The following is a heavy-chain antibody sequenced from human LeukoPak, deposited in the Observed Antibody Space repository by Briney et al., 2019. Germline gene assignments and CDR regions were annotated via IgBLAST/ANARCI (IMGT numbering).Heavy chain of an antibody. CDR1: GGSISSGGYS. CDR3: ARGVGAPTDFYYYAMDV. CDR2: IYHSGST. J-gene: IGHJ6*02. D-gene: IGHD1-26*01. V-gene: IGHV4-30-2*01. Sequence: SETLSLTCAVSGGSISSGGYSWSWIRQPPGKGLEWIGYIYHSGSTYYNPSLKSRVTISVDRSKNQFSLKLSSVTAADTAVYYCARGVGAPTDFYYYAMDVWGQGTTVTVSS.